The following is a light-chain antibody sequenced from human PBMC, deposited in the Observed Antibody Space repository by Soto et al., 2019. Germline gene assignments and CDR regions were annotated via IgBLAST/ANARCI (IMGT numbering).Light chain of an antibody. CDR2: AAS. J-gene: IGKJ2*02. CDR1: QSVRSK. V-gene: IGKV3-15*01. CDR3: QQCDSWPQCT. Sequence: EIVMTQSPGTLSVSPGERATLSCRASQSVRSKLAWYQQKPGQAPKVLIYAASTRAPGIPARFSGSGSGTEFTLTISSLQSEDFAVYYCQQCDSWPQCTLGQGTKLEIK.